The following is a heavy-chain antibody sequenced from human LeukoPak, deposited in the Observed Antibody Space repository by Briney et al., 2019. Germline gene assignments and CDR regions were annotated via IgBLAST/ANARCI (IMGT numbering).Heavy chain of an antibody. D-gene: IGHD2-2*01. CDR3: ARPVVPAAMSAFDI. J-gene: IGHJ3*02. CDR2: IYYSGST. CDR1: GGSISSYY. Sequence: KASETLSLTCTVSGGSISSYYWSWIRQPPGKGLEWIGYIYYSGSTNYNPSLKSRVTISVDTSKNQFSLKLSSVTAADTAVYYCARPVVPAAMSAFDIWGQGTMVTVSS. V-gene: IGHV4-59*08.